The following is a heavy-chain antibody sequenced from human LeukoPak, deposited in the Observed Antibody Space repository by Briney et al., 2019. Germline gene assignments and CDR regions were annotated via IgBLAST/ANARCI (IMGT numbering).Heavy chain of an antibody. V-gene: IGHV1-69*04. Sequence: SVKVSCKASGGTFSSYAISWVRQAPGQGLEWMGRIIPILGIANYAQKFQGRVTITADKSTSTAYMELSSLRSEDTAVYYCVSGSYYHWFDPWGQGTLVTVSS. CDR2: IIPILGIA. J-gene: IGHJ5*02. D-gene: IGHD1-26*01. CDR1: GGTFSSYA. CDR3: VSGSYYHWFDP.